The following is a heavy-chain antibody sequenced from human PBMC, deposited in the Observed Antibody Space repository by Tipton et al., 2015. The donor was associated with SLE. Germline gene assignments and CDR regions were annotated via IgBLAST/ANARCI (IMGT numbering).Heavy chain of an antibody. J-gene: IGHJ5*02. CDR1: GGSISSYY. D-gene: IGHD1-14*01. V-gene: IGHV4-59*01. CDR2: IYYSGST. Sequence: TLSLTCTVSGGSISSYYWSWIRQPPGKGLEWIGYIYYSGSTNYNPSLKSQVTISVDTSKNQFSLKLSSVTAADTAVYYCARVRPNRNWFDPWGQGTLVTVSS. CDR3: ARVRPNRNWFDP.